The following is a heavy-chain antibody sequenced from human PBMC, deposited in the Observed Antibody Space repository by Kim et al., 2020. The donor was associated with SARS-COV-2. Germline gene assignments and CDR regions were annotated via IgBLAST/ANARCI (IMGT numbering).Heavy chain of an antibody. D-gene: IGHD2-8*01. V-gene: IGHV3-21*01. CDR2: ISSSSSYI. CDR3: ARGGLSYYYYYGMDV. J-gene: IGHJ6*02. CDR1: GFTFSSYS. Sequence: GGSLRLSCAASGFTFSSYSMNWVRQAPGKGLEWVSSISSSSSYIYYADSVKGRFTISRDNAKNSLYLQMNSLRAEDTAVYYCARGGLSYYYYYGMDVWGRGTTVTVSS.